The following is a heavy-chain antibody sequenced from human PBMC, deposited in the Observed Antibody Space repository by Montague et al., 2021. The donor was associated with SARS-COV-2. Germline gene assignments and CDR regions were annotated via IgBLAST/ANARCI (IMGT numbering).Heavy chain of an antibody. CDR3: ARLSGHNPFDAFDI. CDR2: TFYSGST. CDR1: GDSINNYY. Sequence: SETLSLTCTVSGDSINNYYWSWIRQPPGKGLEWIGNTFYSGSTMYNPSLKSPVTISVDTSKNQFSMNLRSVTAADPAVYFCARLSGHNPFDAFDIWGPGTMVTVSS. V-gene: IGHV4-59*01. D-gene: IGHD5-24*01. J-gene: IGHJ3*02.